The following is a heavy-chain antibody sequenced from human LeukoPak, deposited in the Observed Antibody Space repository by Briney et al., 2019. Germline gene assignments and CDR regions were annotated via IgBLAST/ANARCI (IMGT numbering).Heavy chain of an antibody. CDR2: IYYSGST. V-gene: IGHV4-59*01. J-gene: IGHJ3*02. CDR3: ATGIAAQDAFDI. Sequence: SETLSLTCTVSGGSISSYYWSWIRQPPGKGLDWIGYIYYSGSTNYNPSLKSRVTISVDTSKNQFSLRLSSVTAADTAVYYCATGIAAQDAFDIWGQGTMVTVSS. D-gene: IGHD6-13*01. CDR1: GGSISSYY.